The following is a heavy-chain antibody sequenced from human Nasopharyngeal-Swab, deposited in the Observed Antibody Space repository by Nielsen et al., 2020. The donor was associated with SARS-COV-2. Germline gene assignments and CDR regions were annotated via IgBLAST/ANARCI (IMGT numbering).Heavy chain of an antibody. CDR3: TRGFYRGDY. Sequence: ASVKVSCKASGYSLTDFGLSWARHAPGQGLEWMGCISADSGYTKYADKYQGRLALTTDRSTNTAYMHLRSLTSGDTAVYFCTRGFYRGDYWGQGTLVRVSS. CDR1: GYSLTDFG. D-gene: IGHD3-10*01. CDR2: ISADSGYT. V-gene: IGHV1-18*01. J-gene: IGHJ4*02.